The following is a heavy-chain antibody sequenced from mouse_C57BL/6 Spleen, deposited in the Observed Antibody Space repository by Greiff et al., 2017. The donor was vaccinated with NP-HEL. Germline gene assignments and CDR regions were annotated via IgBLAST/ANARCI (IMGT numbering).Heavy chain of an antibody. CDR3: ARGIITTVSYFDV. V-gene: IGHV1-26*01. D-gene: IGHD1-1*01. CDR2: INPNNGGT. J-gene: IGHJ1*03. CDR1: GYTFTDYY. Sequence: EVQLQQSGPELVKPGASVKISCKASGYTFTDYYMNWVKQSHGKSLEWIGDINPNNGGTSYNQKFKGKATLTVDKSSSTAYMELRSLTSEDSAVYYCARGIITTVSYFDVWGTGTTVTVSS.